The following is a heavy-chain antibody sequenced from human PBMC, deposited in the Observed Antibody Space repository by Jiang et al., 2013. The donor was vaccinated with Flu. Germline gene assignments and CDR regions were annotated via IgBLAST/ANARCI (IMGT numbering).Heavy chain of an antibody. J-gene: IGHJ6*02. Sequence: GGVVQPGRSLRLSCAASGFTFSSYGMHWVRQAPGKGLEWVAVISYDGSNKYYADSVKGRFTIPRDNSKNTLYLQMNSLRAEDTAVYYCARDGGIAALIGPQPAYYYYYGMDVWGQGTTVTVSS. CDR3: ARDGGIAALIGPQPAYYYYYGMDV. CDR2: ISYDGSNK. V-gene: IGHV3-33*05. CDR1: GFTFSSYG. D-gene: IGHD6-6*01.